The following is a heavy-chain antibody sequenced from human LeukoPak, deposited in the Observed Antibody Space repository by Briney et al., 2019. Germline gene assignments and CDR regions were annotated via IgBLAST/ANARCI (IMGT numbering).Heavy chain of an antibody. CDR3: ARGRIDF. J-gene: IGHJ4*02. V-gene: IGHV1-2*02. CDR2: IIANSGGT. CDR1: GYTFTGYY. Sequence: ASVKLSCKASGYTFTGYYMHWVRQAPGQGLEWMGWIIANSGGTNYAQKLQGRVTMTRDTSISTSYMELSRLRSDDTAVYYGARGRIDFWGRGNLVPVS.